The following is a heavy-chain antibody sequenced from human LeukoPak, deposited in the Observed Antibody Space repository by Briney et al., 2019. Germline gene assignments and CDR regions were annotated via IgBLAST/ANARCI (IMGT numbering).Heavy chain of an antibody. CDR2: IWYDGNSK. V-gene: IGHV3-33*01. D-gene: IGHD6-13*01. Sequence: PGRSLRLSCAASGXTFSSFGLHWVRQAPGKGREWVAVIWYDGNSKYYADSVKGRFTISRDNSKNTLNLQMNSLRAEDTAVYYCARDISSSLDAFDIWGQGTMVTVSS. CDR3: ARDISSSLDAFDI. J-gene: IGHJ3*02. CDR1: GXTFSSFG.